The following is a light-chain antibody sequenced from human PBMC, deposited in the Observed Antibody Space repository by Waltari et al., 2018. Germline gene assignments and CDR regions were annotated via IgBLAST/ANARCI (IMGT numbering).Light chain of an antibody. J-gene: IGKJ2*01. CDR2: QVS. Sequence: DAVLTQSPLSLTVTLGQPASISCRAIQRLVFSDGNTYLHWFHQRPGRPPRRLLYQVSNRGSRGLDRFSGSGSGPDFTLKISRVEAEDVGGVYYCMQGTHWPYTFGQGTKLEVK. V-gene: IGKV2-30*01. CDR3: MQGTHWPYT. CDR1: QRLVFSDGNTY.